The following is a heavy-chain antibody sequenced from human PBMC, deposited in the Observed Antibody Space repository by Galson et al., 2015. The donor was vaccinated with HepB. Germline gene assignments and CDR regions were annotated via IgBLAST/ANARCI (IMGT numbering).Heavy chain of an antibody. CDR2: ITTSSSYI. D-gene: IGHD6-13*01. CDR1: GFTFSSYS. J-gene: IGHJ4*02. CDR3: ARVEYSSSWYQDY. V-gene: IGHV3-21*01. Sequence: SLRLSCAASGFTFSSYSMNWVRQAPGKGLEWVSSITTSSSYIYYADSVKGRFTISRDNAKNSLYLQMNSLRAEDKAVYYCARVEYSSSWYQDYWGQGTLVTVSS.